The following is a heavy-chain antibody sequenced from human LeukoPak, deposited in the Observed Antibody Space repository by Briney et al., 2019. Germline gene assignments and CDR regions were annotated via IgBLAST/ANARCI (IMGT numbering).Heavy chain of an antibody. V-gene: IGHV3-21*01. CDR3: ARADGGNAFDI. J-gene: IGHJ3*02. D-gene: IGHD4-23*01. Sequence: GGSLRLSCAASGFTFSSYGMHWVRQAPGKGLEWVSSISSSSSYIYYADSVKGRFTISRDNAKNSLYLQMNSLRAEDTAVYYCARADGGNAFDIWGQGTMVTVSS. CDR2: ISSSSSYI. CDR1: GFTFSSYG.